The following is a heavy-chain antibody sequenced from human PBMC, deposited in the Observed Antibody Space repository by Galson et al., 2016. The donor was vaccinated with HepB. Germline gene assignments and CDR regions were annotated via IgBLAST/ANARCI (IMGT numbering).Heavy chain of an antibody. CDR3: ARDPMTTVRGFDP. CDR2: VISSGTT. Sequence: SETLSLTCTVSGDSINSYYWSWIRQPPGKGLEWIGYVISSGTTRFNPSLKGRATISVDTSKNQFSLRLTSVTPADTAVYYLARDPMTTVRGFDPWGQGTLVTVSS. J-gene: IGHJ5*02. D-gene: IGHD4-17*01. V-gene: IGHV4-59*01. CDR1: GDSINSYY.